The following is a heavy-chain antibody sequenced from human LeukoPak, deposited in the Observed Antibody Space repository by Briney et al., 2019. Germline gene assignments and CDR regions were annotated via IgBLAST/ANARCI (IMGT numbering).Heavy chain of an antibody. CDR1: GFTFTSFE. V-gene: IGHV3-7*01. CDR2: IKQDGSEK. Sequence: TGGSLRLSCAASGFTFTSFEMNWVRQAPGKGLEWVANIKQDGSEKHYVDSVKGRFTISRDNAKNALYLQMNSLRVEDTAVYYCARGSYSFYYYYMDVWGKGTTVTVSS. D-gene: IGHD5-18*01. CDR3: ARGSYSFYYYYMDV. J-gene: IGHJ6*03.